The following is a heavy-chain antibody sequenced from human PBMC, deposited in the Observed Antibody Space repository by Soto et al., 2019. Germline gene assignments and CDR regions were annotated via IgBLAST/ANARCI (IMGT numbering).Heavy chain of an antibody. CDR1: RYAFHYIS. CDR3: ITDGPDGRAY. CDR2: INPYIAYA. V-gene: IGHV1-18*01. D-gene: IGHD2-8*01. Sequence: VKGSSKAPRYAFHYISSIWLRQAPGQGLEWMGWINPYIAYAQSAQNLRGRVSMTADTSTNTAYMELRNLRSDDTAVYYCITDGPDGRAYWGQGTQVTVSS. J-gene: IGHJ4*02.